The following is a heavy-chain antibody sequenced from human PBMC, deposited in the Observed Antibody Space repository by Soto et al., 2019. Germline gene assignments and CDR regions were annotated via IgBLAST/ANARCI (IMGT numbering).Heavy chain of an antibody. CDR3: ASQKLEASHY. CDR2: MNPNSGNT. V-gene: IGHV1-8*01. CDR1: GYTFTSDD. J-gene: IGHJ4*02. Sequence: QVQLVQSGAEVKKPGASVKVSCKASGYTFTSDDINWVRQATGQGLEWMGWMNPNSGNTGYAQKFQTRVTMPSNTSTTPAYMELISLRSLHTAVYYCASQKLEASHYWCQGTLVTVSS.